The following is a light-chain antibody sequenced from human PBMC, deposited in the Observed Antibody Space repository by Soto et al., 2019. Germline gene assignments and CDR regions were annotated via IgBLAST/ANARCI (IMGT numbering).Light chain of an antibody. J-gene: IGKJ1*01. CDR3: QQYNNWLWT. CDR1: QSVRSD. CDR2: GAS. Sequence: EIVMTQSPATLSVSTGERATLYFRASQSVRSDLAWYQQKPGQAPRLLIYGASTRATGVPARFSGTWSGTEFSLTISSLQSEDFGVYYCQQYNNWLWTFGRGTKVDIK. V-gene: IGKV3-15*01.